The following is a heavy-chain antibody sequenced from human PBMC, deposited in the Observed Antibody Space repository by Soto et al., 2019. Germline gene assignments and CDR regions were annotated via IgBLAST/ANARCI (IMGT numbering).Heavy chain of an antibody. CDR1: GFTFSTYS. CDR2: IDPTSVYI. V-gene: IGHV3-21*01. D-gene: IGHD6-19*01. CDR3: ATNSIAVTGTFGY. Sequence: GGSLRLSCAASGFTFSTYSMHWVRQAPGKGLEWVSSIDPTSVYIFYAASLQGRFTVSRANAQNSLYLQMNSLRAEDTAVYYCATNSIAVTGTFGYWGQGTLVTVSS. J-gene: IGHJ4*02.